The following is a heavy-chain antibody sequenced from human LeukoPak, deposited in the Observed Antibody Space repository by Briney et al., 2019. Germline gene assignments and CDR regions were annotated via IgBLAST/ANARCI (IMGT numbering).Heavy chain of an antibody. CDR3: ARRAVRYCSSTSCYGDAFDI. CDR1: GYSFTSYW. Sequence: GESLQISCKGSGYSFTSYWIGWVRQMPGKGLEWMGIIYPGDSDTRYSPSFQGQVTISADKSISTAYLQWSSLKASDTAMYYCARRAVRYCSSTSCYGDAFDIWGQGTMVTVSS. CDR2: IYPGDSDT. V-gene: IGHV5-51*01. J-gene: IGHJ3*02. D-gene: IGHD2-2*01.